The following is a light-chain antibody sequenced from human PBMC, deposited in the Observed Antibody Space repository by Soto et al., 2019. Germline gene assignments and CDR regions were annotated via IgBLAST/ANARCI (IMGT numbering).Light chain of an antibody. CDR3: QTWGTGIKV. CDR1: SGHSSHA. J-gene: IGLJ3*02. V-gene: IGLV4-69*01. Sequence: QSVLTQPPSASASLGASVKLTCTLSSGHSSHAIAWHQQQPEKGPRYLMNLNSDGRHIKGDGIPDRFSGSSSGAERYLTISSLPSEDERDYYCQTWGTGIKVFGGGTKLTVL. CDR2: LNSDGRH.